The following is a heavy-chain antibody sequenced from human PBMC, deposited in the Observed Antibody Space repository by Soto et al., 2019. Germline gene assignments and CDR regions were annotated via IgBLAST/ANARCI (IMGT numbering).Heavy chain of an antibody. CDR3: AYAPSVATTWFDP. CDR1: GGSISSSNW. D-gene: IGHD1-1*01. CDR2: IYHSGST. Sequence: QVQLQESGPGLVKPSGTLSLTCAVSGGSISSSNWWSWVRQPPGKGLEWIGEIYHSGSTNYNPSLKSRVPISVDKSTNQFSLTLSSVTAADPAVYSSAYAPSVATTWFDPWGQGTLVTVSS. V-gene: IGHV4-4*02. J-gene: IGHJ5*02.